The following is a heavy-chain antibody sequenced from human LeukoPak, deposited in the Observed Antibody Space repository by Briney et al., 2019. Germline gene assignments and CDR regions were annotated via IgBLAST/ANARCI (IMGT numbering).Heavy chain of an antibody. Sequence: ASVKVSCKASGYTFTTNGISWVRQAPGQGLEWMGWINPYNGNTKFAQKLQGRVTMTTDTSTSTAYMELRSLRSDDTAVFYCAREIYGRFDYWGQGTLVTVSS. CDR2: INPYNGNT. D-gene: IGHD2-2*02. V-gene: IGHV1-18*01. CDR1: GYTFTTNG. CDR3: AREIYGRFDY. J-gene: IGHJ4*02.